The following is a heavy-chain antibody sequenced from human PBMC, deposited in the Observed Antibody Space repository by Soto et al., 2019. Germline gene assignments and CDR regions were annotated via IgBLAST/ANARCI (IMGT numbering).Heavy chain of an antibody. D-gene: IGHD6-13*01. CDR1: GFTFSSYW. V-gene: IGHV3-74*01. CDR3: ARVGGAAAGYYYYGMDV. J-gene: IGHJ6*02. CDR2: INSDGSST. Sequence: PGGSLRLSCAASGFTFSSYWMHWVRQAPGKGLVWVSRINSDGSSTSYADSVKGRFTISRDNAKNTLYLQMNSLRAEDTAVYYCARVGGAAAGYYYYGMDVWGQGTTVTVSS.